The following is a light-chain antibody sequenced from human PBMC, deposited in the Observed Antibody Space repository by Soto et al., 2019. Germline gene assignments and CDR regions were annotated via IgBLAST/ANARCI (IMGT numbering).Light chain of an antibody. J-gene: IGKJ2*01. V-gene: IGKV3-15*01. CDR3: QQYNNWPYT. CDR2: GAS. CDR1: QSVSSN. Sequence: EIVMTQSPATLSVSPGERATLSCRASQSVSSNLAWYQQKRGQAPRLLIYGASTRAAAIPTRFSGSRSGTEFTLTISSLQSEDFAVYYCQQYNNWPYTFGQGTKLEIK.